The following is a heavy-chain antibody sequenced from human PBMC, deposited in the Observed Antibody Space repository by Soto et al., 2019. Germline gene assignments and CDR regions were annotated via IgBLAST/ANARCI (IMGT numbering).Heavy chain of an antibody. CDR3: ARDSPLRFPFLPVPDDAFDI. CDR2: ISAYNGNT. CDR1: GYTFTSYG. J-gene: IGHJ3*02. D-gene: IGHD3-3*01. V-gene: IGHV1-18*01. Sequence: VASVKVSCKASGYTFTSYGISWVRQAPGQGLEWMGWISAYNGNTNYAQKLQGRVTMTTDTSTSTAYMELRGLRSDDTAVYYCARDSPLRFPFLPVPDDAFDIWGQGTMVTVSS.